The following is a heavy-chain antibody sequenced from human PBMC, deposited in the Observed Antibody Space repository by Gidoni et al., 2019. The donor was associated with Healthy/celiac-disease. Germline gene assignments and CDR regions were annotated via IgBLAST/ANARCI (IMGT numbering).Heavy chain of an antibody. V-gene: IGHV3-30*02. CDR1: GFPFSSYG. CDR3: AKDQGYSSSWYYFDY. J-gene: IGHJ4*02. Sequence: QVQLVESGGGVVQPGGSLRLSCAASGFPFSSYGMHWVRQAPGKGLEWVAFIRYDGSNKYYADSVKGRFTISRDNSKNTLYLQMNSLRAEDTAVYYCAKDQGYSSSWYYFDYWGQGTLVTVSS. CDR2: IRYDGSNK. D-gene: IGHD6-13*01.